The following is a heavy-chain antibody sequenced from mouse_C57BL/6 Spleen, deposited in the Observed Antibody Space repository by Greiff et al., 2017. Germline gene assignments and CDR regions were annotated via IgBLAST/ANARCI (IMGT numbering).Heavy chain of an antibody. D-gene: IGHD1-1*01. CDR2: ISNGGGST. Sequence: EVNLVESGGGLVQPGGSLKLSCAASGFTFSDYYMYWVRQTPEKRLEWVAYISNGGGSTYYPDTVKGRFTISRDNAKNTLYLQMSRLKSEDTAMYYCARLGSSFFDYWGQGTTLTVSS. CDR1: GFTFSDYY. CDR3: ARLGSSFFDY. V-gene: IGHV5-12*01. J-gene: IGHJ2*01.